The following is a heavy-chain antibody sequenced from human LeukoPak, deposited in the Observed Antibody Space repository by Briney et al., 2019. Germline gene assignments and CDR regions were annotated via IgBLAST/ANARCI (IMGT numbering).Heavy chain of an antibody. V-gene: IGHV3-7*04. J-gene: IGHJ4*02. CDR3: AKDIEPPGLFLDS. CDR2: IKYDASEK. D-gene: IGHD1-14*01. Sequence: GGSLRLSCAASGFTFSSYWMTRVRQTPGKGLEWVANIKYDASEKDYLDSVKGRFTISRDNAKNSLYLQMNSLRAEDTAVYYCAKDIEPPGLFLDSWGRGTLVTVSS. CDR1: GFTFSSYW.